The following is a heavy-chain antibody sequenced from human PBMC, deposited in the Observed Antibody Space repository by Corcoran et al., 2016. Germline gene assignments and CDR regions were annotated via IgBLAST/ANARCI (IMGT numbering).Heavy chain of an antibody. CDR1: GYTFNSYD. Sequence: QVQLVQSGAEVKKPGASVKVSCKASGYTFNSYDINWVRQATGQGLEWMGWMNPNSGNTGYAQKLQGRVTMTRNTSISTSYMELSSLKFEDMAVYYCAIGHQYTYCSGGSCYWADACDIWGQGTMVTVSS. V-gene: IGHV1-8*01. CDR2: MNPNSGNT. J-gene: IGHJ3*02. D-gene: IGHD2-15*01. CDR3: AIGHQYTYCSGGSCYWADACDI.